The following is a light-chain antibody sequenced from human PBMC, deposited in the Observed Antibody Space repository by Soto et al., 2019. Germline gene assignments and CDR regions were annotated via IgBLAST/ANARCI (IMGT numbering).Light chain of an antibody. V-gene: IGKV3-20*01. CDR2: GAS. Sequence: EIVLTPSPGTPSLSPGEKATLSRRASHSVTSNYLAWYQQKTGPAPRPLIYGASSRPTAIPDRFSGSGAGTDFTLPITSLEPEDFAVYNCQQYGSSPWTFGQGTKV. J-gene: IGKJ1*01. CDR3: QQYGSSPWT. CDR1: HSVTSNY.